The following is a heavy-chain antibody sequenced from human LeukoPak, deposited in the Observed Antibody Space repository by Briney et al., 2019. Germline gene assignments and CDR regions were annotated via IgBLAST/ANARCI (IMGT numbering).Heavy chain of an antibody. Sequence: ASLKVFCKASGFTFSAHYMHWLRQAPRHGLQWMGWIKPDSGATNYGQKFQGRFTVSRDVSISTLYMELSSLTSDDTGMYYCARDHDYGPDYWGQGTLVTVSA. D-gene: IGHD4/OR15-4a*01. V-gene: IGHV1-2*02. CDR1: GFTFSAHY. CDR3: ARDHDYGPDY. J-gene: IGHJ4*02. CDR2: IKPDSGAT.